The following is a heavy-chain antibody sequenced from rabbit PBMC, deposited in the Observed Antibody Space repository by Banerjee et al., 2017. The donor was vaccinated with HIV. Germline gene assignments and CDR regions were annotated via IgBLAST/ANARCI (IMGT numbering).Heavy chain of an antibody. D-gene: IGHD6-1*01. J-gene: IGHJ3*01. CDR2: IYAGSSGST. CDR1: GFSFSNYW. CDR3: ARGYVGYGYATSRLDL. Sequence: QSLEESGGDLVKPGASLTLTCTASGFSFSNYWMSWVRQAPGKGLEWIGTIYAGSSGSTYYASWAKGRFTISKTSSTTVTLQMTSLTAADTATYFCARGYVGYGYATSRLDLWGPGTLVTDS. V-gene: IGHV1S40*01.